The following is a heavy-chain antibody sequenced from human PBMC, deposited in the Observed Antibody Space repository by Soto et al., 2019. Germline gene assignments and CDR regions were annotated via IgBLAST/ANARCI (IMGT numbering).Heavy chain of an antibody. CDR2: IWYDGSNK. Sequence: QVQLVESGGGVVQPGRSLRLSCAASGFTFSSYGMHWVRQAPGKGLEWVAVIWYDGSNKYYADSVKGPFTISRDNSKNTLYLQMNSLRTEDTAVYYWASGPVAGTGRESHWGQGTLVTV. D-gene: IGHD6-19*01. CDR3: ASGPVAGTGRESH. J-gene: IGHJ4*02. CDR1: GFTFSSYG. V-gene: IGHV3-33*01.